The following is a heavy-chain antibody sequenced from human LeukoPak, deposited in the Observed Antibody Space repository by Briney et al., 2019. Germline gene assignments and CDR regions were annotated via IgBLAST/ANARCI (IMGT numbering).Heavy chain of an antibody. Sequence: GGSLRLSCAASGFTFSSYGMHWVRQAPGKGLGWVAFIRYDGSNKYYADSVKGRFTISRDNSKNTLYLQMNSLRAEDTAVYYCAKDRGIAAAGIDYWGQGTLVTVSS. D-gene: IGHD6-13*01. CDR3: AKDRGIAAAGIDY. J-gene: IGHJ4*02. CDR1: GFTFSSYG. CDR2: IRYDGSNK. V-gene: IGHV3-30*02.